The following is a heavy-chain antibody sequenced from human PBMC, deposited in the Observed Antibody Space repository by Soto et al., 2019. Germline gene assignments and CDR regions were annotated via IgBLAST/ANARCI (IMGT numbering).Heavy chain of an antibody. D-gene: IGHD2-21*01. Sequence: EVQLVESGGGLVQPGGSLRLSCAASGFTFSDFSMTWVRQAPGKGLEWVSSLSSGSSYIYYSDSVKGRFTISRDNSKNSLYLRMNSLRADDTAVYDCARIYCGGIVTGMDVWGRWTTVTVSS. CDR2: LSSGSSYI. CDR3: ARIYCGGIVTGMDV. V-gene: IGHV3-21*01. J-gene: IGHJ6*02. CDR1: GFTFSDFS.